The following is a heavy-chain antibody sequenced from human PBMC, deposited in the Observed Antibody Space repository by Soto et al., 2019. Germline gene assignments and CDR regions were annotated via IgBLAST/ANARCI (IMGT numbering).Heavy chain of an antibody. CDR3: ARGYMLAAFGANWYFDL. J-gene: IGHJ2*01. D-gene: IGHD2-15*01. CDR1: GGSISSGGYY. V-gene: IGHV4-31*03. Sequence: QVQLQESGPGLVKPSQTLSLTCTVSGGSISSGGYYWSWIRQHPGKGLEWIGYIYYSGSTYYNPSLKSRVTISVDPSKNQFSLKLSSVTAADTAVYYCARGYMLAAFGANWYFDLWGRGTLVTVSS. CDR2: IYYSGST.